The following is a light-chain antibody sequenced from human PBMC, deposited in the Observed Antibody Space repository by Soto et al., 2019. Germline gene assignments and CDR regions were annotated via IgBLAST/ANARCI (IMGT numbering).Light chain of an antibody. CDR3: QQYETFSGR. CDR1: QSISTY. Sequence: DIKMSMSPSTLSATVRDRVTITCRASQSISTYLAWYRHKPGEAPKLLIYKASTLERGVPSRFSGSGSGTDFTLTISSLQPDDFAPYCSQQYETFSGRFAPVANVDI. J-gene: IGKJ3*01. CDR2: KAS. V-gene: IGKV1-5*03.